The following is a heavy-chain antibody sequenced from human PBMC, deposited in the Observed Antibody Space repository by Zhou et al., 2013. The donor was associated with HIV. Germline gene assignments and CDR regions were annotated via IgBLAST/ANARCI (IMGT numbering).Heavy chain of an antibody. J-gene: IGHJ4*02. V-gene: IGHV1-2*02. CDR2: INPNSGGT. CDR3: AREFYLGFGDY. CDR1: GFTFTAYF. Sequence: QAQVMQSGAEVKEPGASVKVSCTASGFTFTAYFIHWVRQAPGQGLEWMGWINPNSGGTNYAQKFQGRVTMTRDTSISTAYMELSRLRSDDTAVYYCAREFYLGFGDYWGQGTLVTVSS. D-gene: IGHD3-10*01.